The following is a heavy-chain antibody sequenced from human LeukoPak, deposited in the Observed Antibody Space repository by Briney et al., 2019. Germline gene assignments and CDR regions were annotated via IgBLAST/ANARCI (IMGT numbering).Heavy chain of an antibody. CDR3: ARMTVSGRDNWFDP. CDR2: IWHSGTT. J-gene: IGHJ5*02. CDR1: DYSISTDYY. Sequence: SETLSLTCTVSDYSISTDYYWGWIRQPPGKGLEWIGSIWHSGTTYYNPSLKSRVTISVDTSKNQFSLELYSVTPEDTAVYYCARMTVSGRDNWFDPWGQGTLVTVSS. V-gene: IGHV4-38-2*02. D-gene: IGHD6-19*01.